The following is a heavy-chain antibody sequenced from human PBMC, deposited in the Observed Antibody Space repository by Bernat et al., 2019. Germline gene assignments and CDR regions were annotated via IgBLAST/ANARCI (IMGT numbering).Heavy chain of an antibody. Sequence: QVQLQQSGPGLVKPSQTLSLTCAISGDSVSSNSAAWNWIRQSPSRGLEWLGRTYYRSKWYNDYAVSVKSRITINPDTSKNQFSLQLNSVTPEDTAVYYCARDVLTSVAPSSSESSGKVMGTLDYWGQGTLVTVSS. CDR1: GDSVSSNSAA. CDR3: ARDVLTSVAPSSSESSGKVMGTLDY. V-gene: IGHV6-1*01. CDR2: TYYRSKWYN. D-gene: IGHD6-19*01. J-gene: IGHJ4*02.